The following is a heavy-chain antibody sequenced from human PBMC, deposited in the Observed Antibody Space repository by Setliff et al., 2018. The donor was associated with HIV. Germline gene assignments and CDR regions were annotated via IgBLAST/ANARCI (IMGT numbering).Heavy chain of an antibody. D-gene: IGHD2-2*01. CDR3: TSGALLPTVDY. Sequence: LRLSCAASGFTLSDHHMNWIRRAPGKGLEWVSYISHSGGTIKYADFVRGRFTIPRDIAKSSLYLQMDSLSAEDTAVYYCTSGALLPTVDYWGRGTLVTVSS. CDR2: ISHSGGTI. CDR1: GFTLSDHH. J-gene: IGHJ4*02. V-gene: IGHV3-11*01.